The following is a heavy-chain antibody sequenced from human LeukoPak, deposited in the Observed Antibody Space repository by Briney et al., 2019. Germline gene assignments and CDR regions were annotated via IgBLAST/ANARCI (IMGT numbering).Heavy chain of an antibody. J-gene: IGHJ4*02. CDR2: MNPNSGNT. CDR3: ARSLEWSYYDSSGYYN. D-gene: IGHD3-22*01. Sequence: ASVKVSCKASGYTFTSYGINWVRQATGQGLEWMGWMNPNSGNTGYAQKFQGRVTMTRNTSISTAYMELSSLRSEDTAVYYCARSLEWSYYDSSGYYNWGQGTLVTVSS. CDR1: GYTFTSYG. V-gene: IGHV1-8*01.